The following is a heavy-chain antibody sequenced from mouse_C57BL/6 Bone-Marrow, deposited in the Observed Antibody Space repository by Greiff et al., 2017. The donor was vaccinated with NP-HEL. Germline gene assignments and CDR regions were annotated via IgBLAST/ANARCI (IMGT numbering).Heavy chain of an antibody. V-gene: IGHV5-12*01. CDR3: ARACLITTGVGDD. CDR1: GFTFSDYY. D-gene: IGHD1-1*01. Sequence: EVQLVESGGGLVQPGGSLKLSCAASGFTFSDYYMYWVRQTPEKRLEWVAYISNGGGSTYYPDTVKGRFTISRDNAKNTLYLQMSRLKAEDTAMYYCARACLITTGVGDDWGKGTTLTVSS. J-gene: IGHJ2*01. CDR2: ISNGGGST.